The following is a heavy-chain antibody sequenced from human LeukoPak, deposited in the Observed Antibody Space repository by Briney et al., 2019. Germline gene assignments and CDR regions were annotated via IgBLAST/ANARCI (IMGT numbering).Heavy chain of an antibody. V-gene: IGHV1-2*02. Sequence: GASVKVSCKASGYSLTGYYMHWVRQAPGQGPEWMGWMSFNRGATNYARRLQARITMTRDTSISTAYMELSRLTSDDTAVYYRATSSGYSRSWGAFDIWGQGTLVTVSS. CDR2: MSFNRGAT. D-gene: IGHD6-13*01. CDR1: GYSLTGYY. CDR3: ATSSGYSRSWGAFDI. J-gene: IGHJ3*02.